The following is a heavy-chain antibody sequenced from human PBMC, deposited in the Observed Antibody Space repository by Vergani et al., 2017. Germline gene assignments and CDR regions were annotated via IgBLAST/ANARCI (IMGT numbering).Heavy chain of an antibody. Sequence: EVHLVESGGGLVKPGGSLRLSCAASGFTFSSYSMNWVRQAPGKGLEWVSSISSSSSYIYYADSVKGRFTISRENAKNSLYLQMNSLRAEDTAVYYCARDGFGVVILYYYYGMDVWGQGTTVTVSS. CDR3: ARDGFGVVILYYYYGMDV. D-gene: IGHD3-3*01. V-gene: IGHV3-21*01. CDR2: ISSSSSYI. CDR1: GFTFSSYS. J-gene: IGHJ6*02.